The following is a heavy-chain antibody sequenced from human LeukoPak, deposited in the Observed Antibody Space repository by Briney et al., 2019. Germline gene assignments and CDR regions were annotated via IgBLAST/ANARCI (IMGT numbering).Heavy chain of an antibody. J-gene: IGHJ4*02. CDR1: GFTVSSNY. V-gene: IGHV3-7*05. Sequence: GGSLRLSCAASGFTVSSNYMSWVRQAPGKGLEWVAKIKQDGSEKYYVDSVKGRFTISRDNAKNSLDLQMNSLRAEDTAVYYCAGGGWGPDYWGQGTLVTVSS. D-gene: IGHD6-19*01. CDR2: IKQDGSEK. CDR3: AGGGWGPDY.